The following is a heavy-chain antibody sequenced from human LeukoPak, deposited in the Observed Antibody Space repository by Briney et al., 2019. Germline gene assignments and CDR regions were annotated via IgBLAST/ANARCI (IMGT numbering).Heavy chain of an antibody. D-gene: IGHD2-2*01. CDR1: GFTVSSQY. Sequence: GGSLRLSCAASGFTVSSQYMSWVRQAPGKGLEWVSVIYTGGTTHYADSVKGRFTISRDNAKNTLYLQMNSLIAEDTAVYYCARRKVVSAYYYGMDGWGQGTTVTVSS. V-gene: IGHV3-66*01. J-gene: IGHJ6*02. CDR2: IYTGGTT. CDR3: ARRKVVSAYYYGMDG.